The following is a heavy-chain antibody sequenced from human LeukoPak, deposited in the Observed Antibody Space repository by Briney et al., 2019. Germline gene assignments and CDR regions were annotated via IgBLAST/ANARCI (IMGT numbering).Heavy chain of an antibody. D-gene: IGHD6-13*01. J-gene: IGHJ3*02. CDR3: ASYPRRSSSWYQDAFDI. Sequence: GASVKVSRKASGGTFSSYAISWVRQAPGQGLEWMGGIIPIFGTANYAQKFQGRVTITTDESTSTAYMELSSLRSEDTAVYYCASYPRRSSSWYQDAFDIWGQGTMVTVSS. CDR1: GGTFSSYA. V-gene: IGHV1-69*05. CDR2: IIPIFGTA.